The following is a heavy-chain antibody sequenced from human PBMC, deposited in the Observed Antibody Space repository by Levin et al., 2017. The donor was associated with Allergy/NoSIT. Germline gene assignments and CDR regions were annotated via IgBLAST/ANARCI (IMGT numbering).Heavy chain of an antibody. Sequence: GGSLRLSCEASGFTFSSYSMNWVRQAPGKGLESVSYISRDSSTIHYADSVKGRFTVSRDNAKNSLYLQMNSLRGDDTAVYYCARTAYGMDVWGQGTTVTVSS. CDR1: GFTFSSYS. CDR2: ISRDSSTI. V-gene: IGHV3-48*01. J-gene: IGHJ6*02. CDR3: ARTAYGMDV.